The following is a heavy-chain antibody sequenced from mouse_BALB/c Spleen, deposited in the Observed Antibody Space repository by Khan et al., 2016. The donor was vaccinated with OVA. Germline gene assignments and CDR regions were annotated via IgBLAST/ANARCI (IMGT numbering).Heavy chain of an antibody. CDR1: GFNIKDTY. CDR2: IAPANGNT. V-gene: IGHV14-3*02. J-gene: IGHJ1*01. CDR3: ARPSYDPRDFEV. Sequence: VQLKQSGAELVKPGASVKLSCTASGFNIKDTYLHWVKQRPEQGLEWIGRIAPANGNTQYDPKFQGKATPTSDTSSNTSYLQLNSLTSEDTAVYYCARPSYDPRDFEVWGAGTTVTVSS. D-gene: IGHD2-3*01.